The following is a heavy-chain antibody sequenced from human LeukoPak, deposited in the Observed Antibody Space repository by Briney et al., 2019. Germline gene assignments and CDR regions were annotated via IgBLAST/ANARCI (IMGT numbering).Heavy chain of an antibody. CDR2: ISFDGSNK. CDR1: GFTFSSYG. CDR3: AKDSSQLRAPPTVCDS. J-gene: IGHJ5*02. D-gene: IGHD4-17*01. Sequence: GRSLRLSCAASGFTFSSYGMHWVRQAPGKGLEWVAVISFDGSNKYYADSVKGRFGISRDNSKNTLYLQMNSLRAEDTAAYYCAKDSSQLRAPPTVCDSWGRGNLVTVSS. V-gene: IGHV3-30*18.